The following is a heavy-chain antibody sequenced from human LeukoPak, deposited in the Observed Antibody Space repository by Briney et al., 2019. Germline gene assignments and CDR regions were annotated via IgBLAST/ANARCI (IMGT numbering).Heavy chain of an antibody. Sequence: ASVKVSCKASGYTFTGYYMHWVRQATGQGLEWMGWMNPNSGNTGYAHKFQGRVTITRNNSISTAYMELSRLRSEDTVVYYCARGLWVGELYYFYYWGQGTLVTVSS. CDR1: GYTFTGYY. J-gene: IGHJ4*02. V-gene: IGHV1-8*03. CDR3: ARGLWVGELYYFYY. D-gene: IGHD3-10*01. CDR2: MNPNSGNT.